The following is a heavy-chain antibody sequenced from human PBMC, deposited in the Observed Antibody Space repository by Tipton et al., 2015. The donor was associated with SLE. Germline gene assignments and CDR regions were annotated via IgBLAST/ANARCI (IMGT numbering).Heavy chain of an antibody. V-gene: IGHV4-31*03. D-gene: IGHD3-9*01. CDR1: GGSISSGSYY. J-gene: IGHJ4*02. CDR2: LYYSGST. CDR3: ARDPGMSRYLDGRYFDY. Sequence: TLFLTCTVSGGSISSGSYYWSWIRQPAGKGLEWIGYLYYSGSTEYNSSLKSRVTISIDSSKSQLSLNLRSVTAADTAVYYCARDPGMSRYLDGRYFDYWGRGTQVTVSS.